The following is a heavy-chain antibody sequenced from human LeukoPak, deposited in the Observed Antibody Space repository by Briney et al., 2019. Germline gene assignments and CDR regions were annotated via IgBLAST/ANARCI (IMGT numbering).Heavy chain of an antibody. Sequence: GGSLRLSCAASGFTFSSYSMNWVRQAPGKGLEWVSFISSSRSYIYYADSVKGRFTISRDNSKNTLYLQMNSLRAEDTAVYYCARNPHYDILTGYYRDYWGQGTLVTVSS. CDR1: GFTFSSYS. CDR2: ISSSRSYI. J-gene: IGHJ4*02. V-gene: IGHV3-21*01. CDR3: ARNPHYDILTGYYRDY. D-gene: IGHD3-9*01.